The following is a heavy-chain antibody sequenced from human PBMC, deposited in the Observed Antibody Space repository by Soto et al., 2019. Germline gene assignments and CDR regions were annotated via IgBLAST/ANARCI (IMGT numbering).Heavy chain of an antibody. V-gene: IGHV3-21*01. D-gene: IGHD2-2*01. J-gene: IGHJ6*02. Sequence: GGSLRLSCAASGFTFITYSMNWVRQAPGKGLEWVSSISSSGTYIHYADSLKGRFTISRDNAKNSLYLQMISLRAEDTAVYYCARDPSDCSSTSCWGYYALDVWGQGTTVTVSS. CDR1: GFTFITYS. CDR3: ARDPSDCSSTSCWGYYALDV. CDR2: ISSSGTYI.